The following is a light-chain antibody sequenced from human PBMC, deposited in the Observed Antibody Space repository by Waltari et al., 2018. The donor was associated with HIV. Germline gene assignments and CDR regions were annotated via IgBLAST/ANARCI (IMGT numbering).Light chain of an antibody. Sequence: HSALSQPASVSGSLGQSIIISCGGSNSDVRSYAYVSWYQQHPGKAPKLLIYDVYKRPSGVSIRFSGSKSGDTASLTISGLQAEDEADYYCSSYTTLNSHLIFGGGTTLTVL. CDR2: DVY. J-gene: IGLJ2*01. V-gene: IGLV2-14*03. CDR3: SSYTTLNSHLI. CDR1: NSDVRSYAY.